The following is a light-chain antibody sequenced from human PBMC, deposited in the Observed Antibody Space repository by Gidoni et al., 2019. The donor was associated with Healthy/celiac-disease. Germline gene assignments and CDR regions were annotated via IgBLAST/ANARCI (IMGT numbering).Light chain of an antibody. J-gene: IGKJ1*01. CDR1: QSLLHSNGYNY. V-gene: IGKV2-28*01. CDR2: VGS. CDR3: LQALQPPWT. Sequence: DRVMTESPLPLPVTPGERASSSCRSSQSLLHSNGYNYLDWYLQKPGQSPELLIDVGSNRASGVPDRFSGSGSGTDFTLTISRVEAEDVGVYSCLQALQPPWTFGQGTKVEIK.